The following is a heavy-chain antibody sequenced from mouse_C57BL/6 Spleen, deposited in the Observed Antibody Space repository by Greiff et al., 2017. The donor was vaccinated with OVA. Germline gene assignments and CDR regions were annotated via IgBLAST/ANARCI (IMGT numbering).Heavy chain of an antibody. Sequence: VQLQQPGAELVMPGASVKLSCKASGYTFTSYWMHWVKQRPGQGLEWIGEIDPSDSYTNYNQKFKGKSTLTVDKSSSTAYMQLSSLTSEDSAVYYCARSEITRYFDVWGTGTTVTVSS. CDR1: GYTFTSYW. CDR3: ARSEITRYFDV. D-gene: IGHD2-4*01. CDR2: IDPSDSYT. V-gene: IGHV1-69*01. J-gene: IGHJ1*03.